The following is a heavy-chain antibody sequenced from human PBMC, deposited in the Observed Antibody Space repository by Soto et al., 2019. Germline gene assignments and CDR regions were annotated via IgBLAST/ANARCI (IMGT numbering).Heavy chain of an antibody. V-gene: IGHV1-69*13. CDR2: IIPIFGTA. J-gene: IGHJ5*02. D-gene: IGHD3-10*01. CDR3: ARDRYGSGSPLNWFDP. Sequence: SVKVSCKASGGTFSSYAISWVRQAPGQGLEWMGGIIPIFGTANYAQKFQGRVTVTADESTSTAYMELSSLRSEDTAVYYCARDRYGSGSPLNWFDPWGQGTLVTVSS. CDR1: GGTFSSYA.